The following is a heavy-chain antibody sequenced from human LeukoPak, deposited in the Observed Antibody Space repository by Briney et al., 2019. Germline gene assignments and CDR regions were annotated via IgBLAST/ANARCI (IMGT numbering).Heavy chain of an antibody. J-gene: IGHJ4*02. V-gene: IGHV1-24*01. CDR1: GYTLTELS. D-gene: IGHD3-3*01. CDR3: ATVSRVEWLPTAYYFDY. Sequence: ASVKVSCKVSGYTLTELSMHWVRQAPGKGLEWMGGFDPEDGETIHAQKFQGRVTMTEDTSTDTAYMELSSLRSEDTAVYYCATVSRVEWLPTAYYFDYWGQGTLVTVSS. CDR2: FDPEDGET.